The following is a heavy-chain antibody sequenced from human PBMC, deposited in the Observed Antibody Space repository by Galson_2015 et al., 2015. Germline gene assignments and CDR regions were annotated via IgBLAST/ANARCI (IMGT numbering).Heavy chain of an antibody. V-gene: IGHV3-21*01. D-gene: IGHD3-3*01. J-gene: IGHJ4*02. CDR1: GFTFSSYS. CDR3: ATTYYDFWSGYGSTDYYFDY. CDR2: ISSSSSYI. Sequence: SLRLSCAASGFTFSSYSMNWVRQAPGKGLEWVSSISSSSSYIYYADSVKGRFTISRDNAKNSLYLQMNSLRAEDTAVYYCATTYYDFWSGYGSTDYYFDYWGQGTLVTVSS.